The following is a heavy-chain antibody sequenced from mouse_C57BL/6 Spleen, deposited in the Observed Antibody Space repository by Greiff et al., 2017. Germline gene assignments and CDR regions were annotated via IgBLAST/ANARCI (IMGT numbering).Heavy chain of an antibody. J-gene: IGHJ2*02. CDR2: ISDGGSYT. CDR1: GFTFSSYA. Sequence: DVKLQESGGGLVKPGGSLKLSCAASGFTFSSYAMSWVRQTPEKRLEWVATISDGGSYTYYPDNVKGRFTISRDNAKNNLYLQMSHLKSEDTAMYYCARELFDYWCQGTSLTFSS. CDR3: ARELFDY. V-gene: IGHV5-4*01.